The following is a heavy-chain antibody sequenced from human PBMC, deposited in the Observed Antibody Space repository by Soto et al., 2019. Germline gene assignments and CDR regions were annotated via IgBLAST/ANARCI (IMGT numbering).Heavy chain of an antibody. D-gene: IGHD1-7*01. CDR2: IYYSGST. V-gene: IGHV4-31*03. CDR1: GGSISSGGYY. Sequence: TLSLTCTVSGGSISSGGYYWSWIRQHPGKGLEWIGYIYYSGSTYYNPSLKSRVTISVDTSKNQFSLKLSSVTAADTAVYYGPRDRPQAKGANYHTNYMEVWGKGPRVTVS. J-gene: IGHJ6*03. CDR3: PRDRPQAKGANYHTNYMEV.